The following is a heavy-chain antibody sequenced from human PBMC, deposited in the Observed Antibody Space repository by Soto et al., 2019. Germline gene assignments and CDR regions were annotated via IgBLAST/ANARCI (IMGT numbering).Heavy chain of an antibody. CDR2: IYYSGST. Sequence: ASETLSLTCTVAGGSISSSSYYWGWIRQPPGKGLECIGSIYYSGSTYYNPSLKSRVTISVDTSKNQFSLKLSSVTAADTAIYYCARHLEYSGYFDDWGQGTLVTVSS. V-gene: IGHV4-39*01. D-gene: IGHD1-26*01. CDR3: ARHLEYSGYFDD. J-gene: IGHJ4*02. CDR1: GGSISSSSYY.